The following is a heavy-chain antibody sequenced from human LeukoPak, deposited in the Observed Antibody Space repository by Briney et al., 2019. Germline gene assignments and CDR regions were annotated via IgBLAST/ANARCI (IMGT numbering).Heavy chain of an antibody. CDR3: AKVRGYCSSTSCYPNWFDP. CDR1: GFTFSSYS. J-gene: IGHJ5*02. CDR2: ISPNSDYI. V-gene: IGHV3-21*04. Sequence: GGSLRLSCAASGFTFSSYSMNWVRQAPGKGLEWVSSISPNSDYIYYADSVKGRFTISRDNSKNTPYLQMNSLRAEDTAVYYCAKVRGYCSSTSCYPNWFDPWGQGTLVTVSS. D-gene: IGHD2-2*03.